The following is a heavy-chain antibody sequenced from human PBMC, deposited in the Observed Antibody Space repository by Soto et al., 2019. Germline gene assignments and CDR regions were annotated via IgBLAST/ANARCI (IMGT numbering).Heavy chain of an antibody. V-gene: IGHV3-74*01. D-gene: IGHD1-1*01. CDR2: INSDGSST. Sequence: GGSLRLSCAASGFTFRSYWMQWVRQAPGKGLVWVSWINSDGSSTSYADSVKGRFTISRDNAKNTLYLQMNSLRSEDTAVYYCAREKGLNWTDDFWGQGTLVTVSS. CDR1: GFTFRSYW. J-gene: IGHJ4*02. CDR3: AREKGLNWTDDF.